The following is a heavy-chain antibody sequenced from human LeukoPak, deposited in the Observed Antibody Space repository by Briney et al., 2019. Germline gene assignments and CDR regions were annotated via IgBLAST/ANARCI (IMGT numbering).Heavy chain of an antibody. D-gene: IGHD3-22*01. V-gene: IGHV3-48*01. CDR2: ISTISNT. CDR1: GFTFSSHS. CDR3: AKDGRYFYDSSGYSFDY. Sequence: PGGSLRLSCVASGFTFSSHSMNWVRQAPGKGLEWVSYISTISNTHYADSVKGRFTISRDNAKNSLFLQMNSLRAEDTAVYYCAKDGRYFYDSSGYSFDYWGQGTLVTVSS. J-gene: IGHJ4*02.